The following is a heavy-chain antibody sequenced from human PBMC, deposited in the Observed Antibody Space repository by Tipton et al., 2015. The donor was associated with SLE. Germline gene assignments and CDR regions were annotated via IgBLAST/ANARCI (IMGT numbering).Heavy chain of an antibody. CDR3: ARGGASVLIRNCYFDY. J-gene: IGHJ4*01. D-gene: IGHD2-8*01. Sequence: TLSLTCTVSGDSFSSGSSSWNWVRQPAGKGLEWIGLIYNSGITNYNPSLQSRVTLSVDMSKNQFFLNLHSVTAADTAVYYCARGGASVLIRNCYFDYWGQGSLVTVSS. V-gene: IGHV4-61*02. CDR2: IYNSGIT. CDR1: GDSFSSGSSS.